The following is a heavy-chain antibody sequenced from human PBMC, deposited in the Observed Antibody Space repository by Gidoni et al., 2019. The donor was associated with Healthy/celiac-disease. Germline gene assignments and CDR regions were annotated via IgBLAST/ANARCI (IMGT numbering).Heavy chain of an antibody. J-gene: IGHJ4*02. D-gene: IGHD3-10*01. V-gene: IGHV1-46*01. CDR1: GYTFPSYY. CDR2: INPSGGST. Sequence: QVQLVQSGAEVQKPGASVKVSCKASGYTFPSYYMHWVRQAPGQGFEWMGIINPSGGSTSYAQKFQGRVTMTRDTSTSTVYMELSSLRSEDTAVYYCARDLDSVRGPGYFDYWGQGTLVTVSS. CDR3: ARDLDSVRGPGYFDY.